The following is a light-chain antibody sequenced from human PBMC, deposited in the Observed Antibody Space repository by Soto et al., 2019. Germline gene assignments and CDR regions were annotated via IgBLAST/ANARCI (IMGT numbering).Light chain of an antibody. CDR1: SSDVGGYDH. CDR2: DVT. CDR3: SSYTNKDTLL. Sequence: QSALTQPASVSGSPGRSITISYTGTSSDVGGYDHVSWYQQHPGKAPKLIIYDVTVRPSGISPRFSGSKSDNTASLAVSGLQPEDEADYYCSSYTNKDTLLFGGGTKLTV. V-gene: IGLV2-14*03. J-gene: IGLJ3*02.